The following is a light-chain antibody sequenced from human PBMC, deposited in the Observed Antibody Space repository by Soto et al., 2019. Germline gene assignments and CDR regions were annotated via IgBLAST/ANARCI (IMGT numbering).Light chain of an antibody. CDR1: SSDVGGYNY. CDR3: CSYAGSYTYV. J-gene: IGLJ1*01. Sequence: QSALTQPRSVSGSPGQSVTISCTGTSSDVGGYNYVSWYQHHPGKAPKLMIYDVSKRPSGVPDRFSGSKSGNTASLTISGLQAEDEADYYCCSYAGSYTYVFGTGT. V-gene: IGLV2-11*01. CDR2: DVS.